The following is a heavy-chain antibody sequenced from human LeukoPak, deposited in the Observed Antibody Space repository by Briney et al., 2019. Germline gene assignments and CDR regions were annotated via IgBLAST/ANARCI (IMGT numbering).Heavy chain of an antibody. CDR3: ARDGEVGVGRWFDP. D-gene: IGHD1-26*01. J-gene: IGHJ5*02. CDR1: GFTFSNYY. CDR2: ISSRSSNK. V-gene: IGHV3-11*04. Sequence: GGSLRLSCAASGFTFSNYYMSWIRQAPGKGLGWVSYISSRSSNKYYADSVKGRFTISRDNAKNSLYLQMSSLRAEDTAIYYCARDGEVGVGRWFDPWGQGTLVTVSS.